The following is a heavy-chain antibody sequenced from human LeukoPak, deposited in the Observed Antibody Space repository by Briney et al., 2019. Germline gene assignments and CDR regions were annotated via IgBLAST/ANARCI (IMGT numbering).Heavy chain of an antibody. J-gene: IGHJ4*02. CDR3: ARILQQRGEYYDILTGYYVSSRARSLVDY. V-gene: IGHV1-2*02. CDR1: GYTFTGYY. D-gene: IGHD3-9*01. Sequence: GASVKVSCKASGYTFTGYYMHWVRQAPGQGLEWMGWINPNSGGTNYAQKFQGRVTMTRDTSISTAYMELSRLRSDDTAVYYCARILQQRGEYYDILTGYYVSSRARSLVDYWGQGTLVTVSS. CDR2: INPNSGGT.